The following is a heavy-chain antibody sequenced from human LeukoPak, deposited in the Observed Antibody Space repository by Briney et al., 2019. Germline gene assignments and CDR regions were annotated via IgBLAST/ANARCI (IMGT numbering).Heavy chain of an antibody. J-gene: IGHJ4*02. CDR3: ARELPLTTVTTGIDY. CDR1: GFTFSSYG. V-gene: IGHV3-33*01. D-gene: IGHD4-11*01. Sequence: GRSLRLSCAASGFTFSSYGMHWLRQPPAKGLEGVAVIWHDGSNKYYADSVKGRFTISRDNSKNTLYLQMNSLRAEDTAVYYCARELPLTTVTTGIDYWGQGTLVTVSS. CDR2: IWHDGSNK.